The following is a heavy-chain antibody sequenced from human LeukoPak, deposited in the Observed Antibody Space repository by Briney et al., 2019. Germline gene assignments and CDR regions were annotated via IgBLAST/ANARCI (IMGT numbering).Heavy chain of an antibody. CDR3: ARAGRYYDFWSGSLL. CDR1: GFTFSSFA. D-gene: IGHD3-3*01. J-gene: IGHJ4*02. CDR2: ISYDGSNK. Sequence: GGSLRLSCEAPGFTFSSFAMNWVRQAPGKGLEGVAVISYDGSNKYYADSVKGRFTISRDNSKNTLYLQMNSLRAEDTAVYYCARAGRYYDFWSGSLLWGQGTLVTVSS. V-gene: IGHV3-30-3*01.